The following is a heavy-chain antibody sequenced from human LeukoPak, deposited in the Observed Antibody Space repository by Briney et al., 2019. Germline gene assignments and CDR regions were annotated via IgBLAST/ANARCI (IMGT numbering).Heavy chain of an antibody. J-gene: IGHJ4*02. D-gene: IGHD5-18*01. Sequence: SETLSLTCTVSGGSISSYYWSWIRQPPGKGLEWIGYIYYSGSTNYNPSLKSRVTISVDTSKNQSSLKLSSVTAADTAVYYCASLDVDTAMVVDYWGQGTLVTVSS. V-gene: IGHV4-59*08. CDR1: GGSISSYY. CDR3: ASLDVDTAMVVDY. CDR2: IYYSGST.